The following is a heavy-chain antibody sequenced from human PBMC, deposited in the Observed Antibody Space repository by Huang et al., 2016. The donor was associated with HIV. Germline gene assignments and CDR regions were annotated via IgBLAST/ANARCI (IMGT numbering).Heavy chain of an antibody. CDR2: IYWNDDK. Sequence: QITLKESGPTLVKPTQTLTLTCTFSGFSLTPTGIAVGWIRQPPGKALDGLALIYWNDDKRYSPSLKNRLTISKDTSRNQVVLTVTDVDPLDTATYYCARRPLGAGYYFDSWGQGMLVTVTS. D-gene: IGHD3-16*01. V-gene: IGHV2-5*01. J-gene: IGHJ4*02. CDR1: GFSLTPTGIA. CDR3: ARRPLGAGYYFDS.